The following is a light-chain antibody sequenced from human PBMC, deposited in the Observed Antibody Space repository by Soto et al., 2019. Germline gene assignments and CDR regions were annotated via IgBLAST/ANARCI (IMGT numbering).Light chain of an antibody. CDR3: QQRSSWQLLN. CDR1: QSVSNY. V-gene: IGKV3-11*01. Sequence: EIVLTQSPATLSLSPGESATLSCRASQSVSNYLAWFQQKPGQAPRLLIYDASNRATGIPARFSGSGCGTDFTLTISRQEPEDFAVYNRQQRSSWQLLNFGGVNKVEN. CDR2: DAS. J-gene: IGKJ4*01.